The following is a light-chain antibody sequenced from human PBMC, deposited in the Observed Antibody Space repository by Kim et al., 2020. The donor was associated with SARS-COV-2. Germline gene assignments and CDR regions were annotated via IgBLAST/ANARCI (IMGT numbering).Light chain of an antibody. CDR2: AAS. CDR3: LQDRSYPLT. V-gene: IGKV1-6*01. J-gene: IGKJ4*01. CDR1: QGIGND. Sequence: AIQMTQSPSFVSASVGDRVSITCRASQGIGNDLGWFQQKPGKPPKLLFYAASGLQGGAPSRFSASGSGTDFNLTISSLQPEDFATYYCLQDRSYPLTFGGGTKLEI.